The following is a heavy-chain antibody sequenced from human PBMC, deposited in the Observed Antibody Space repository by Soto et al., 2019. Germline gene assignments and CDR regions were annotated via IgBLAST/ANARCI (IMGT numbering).Heavy chain of an antibody. CDR3: ARSLTYYYETSGYYLGNI. V-gene: IGHV1-69*01. CDR2: IIPMFDTA. D-gene: IGHD3-22*01. Sequence: QVQLVQSGAEVKKPGSSVKVSCKASGGTFSSYAFSWVRQAPGQGLEWMGVIIPMFDTANYAQKFQDRVTISADESTSTAYMELSSLTSEDTAVYYCARSLTYYYETSGYYLGNIWGQGTLVTVSS. CDR1: GGTFSSYA. J-gene: IGHJ4*02.